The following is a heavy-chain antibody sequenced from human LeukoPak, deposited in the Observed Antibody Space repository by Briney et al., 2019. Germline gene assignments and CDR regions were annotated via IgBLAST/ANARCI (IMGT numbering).Heavy chain of an antibody. CDR1: GFTFSSYS. D-gene: IGHD3-22*01. CDR2: ISSSSSYI. Sequence: GGSLRLSCAASGFTFSSYSMNWVRQAPGKGLEWVSSISSSSSYIYYADSVKGRFTISRDNAKNSLYLQMSSLRAEDTAVYYCARARSSMIVVQGYWGQGTLVTVSS. CDR3: ARARSSMIVVQGY. V-gene: IGHV3-21*01. J-gene: IGHJ4*02.